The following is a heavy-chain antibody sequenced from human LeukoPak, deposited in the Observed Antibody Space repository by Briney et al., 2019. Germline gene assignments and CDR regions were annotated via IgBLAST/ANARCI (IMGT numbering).Heavy chain of an antibody. CDR3: AREGLLWFGEKGAFDI. J-gene: IGHJ3*02. V-gene: IGHV3-11*01. Sequence: GGSLRLSCAASGFTYSDYYMRWIRQAPGKGLEWVSYISSSGSTIYYADSVKGRFTISRDNAKNSLYLQMNSLRAEDTAVYYCAREGLLWFGEKGAFDIWGQGTMVTVSS. D-gene: IGHD3-10*01. CDR2: ISSSGSTI. CDR1: GFTYSDYY.